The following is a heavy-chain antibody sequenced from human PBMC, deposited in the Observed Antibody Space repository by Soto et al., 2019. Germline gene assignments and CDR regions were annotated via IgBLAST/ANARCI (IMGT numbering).Heavy chain of an antibody. CDR2: IYYSGST. CDR3: ASHIAYCGGDCYSGYNWFDP. J-gene: IGHJ5*02. V-gene: IGHV4-39*01. Sequence: SEKLPLTYTVSAGSMSTCRSYCGCIIQPPRKGLEWIGRIYYSGSTYYNPSLKSRVTISVDTSKNQFSLKLSSVTAADTAVYYCASHIAYCGGDCYSGYNWFDPWGQGTLVTVSS. D-gene: IGHD2-21*02. CDR1: AGSMSTCRSY.